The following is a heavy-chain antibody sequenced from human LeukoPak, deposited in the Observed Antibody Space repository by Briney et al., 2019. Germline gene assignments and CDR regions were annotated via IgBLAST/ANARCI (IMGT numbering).Heavy chain of an antibody. CDR2: ISWNSGSI. CDR3: ARVPTGGYCSSTSCYYFDY. CDR1: GFTFDDYA. V-gene: IGHV3-9*01. J-gene: IGHJ4*02. Sequence: GRSLRLSCAASGFTFDDYAMHWVRQAPGKGLEWVSGISWNSGSIGYADSVKGRFTISRDNAKNSLYLQMNSLRAEDTAVYYCARVPTGGYCSSTSCYYFDYWGQGTLVTVSS. D-gene: IGHD2-2*01.